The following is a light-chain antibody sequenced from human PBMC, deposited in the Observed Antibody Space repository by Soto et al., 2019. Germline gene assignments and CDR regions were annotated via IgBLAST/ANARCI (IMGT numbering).Light chain of an antibody. CDR2: VAS. V-gene: IGKV1-12*01. Sequence: DLPMTQSPSSVSASVGDRVTITCRASQDISSWLAWYQQKPGKATKLLIYVASSLQTGVPSRFSGRGSGTDFTLTISSLQPEAFATYYCQQANSFPLTFGGGTKVELK. J-gene: IGKJ4*01. CDR3: QQANSFPLT. CDR1: QDISSW.